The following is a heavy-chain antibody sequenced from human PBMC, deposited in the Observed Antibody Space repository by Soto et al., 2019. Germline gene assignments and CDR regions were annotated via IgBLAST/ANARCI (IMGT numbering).Heavy chain of an antibody. D-gene: IGHD3-3*01. CDR3: AAFSSGTYLFDL. CDR1: GGSINSYY. J-gene: IGHJ5*02. CDR2: IYGPGTT. V-gene: IGHV4-59*01. Sequence: QVRLQESGPGLVKPSETLSLTCTVSGGSINSYYWSWIRQPPGKGLEWIGYIYGPGTTTYSPSLKSRVTMSVDTSKNQFSLKLGSVTVADTAVYFCAAFSSGTYLFDLWGQGTLVTVSS.